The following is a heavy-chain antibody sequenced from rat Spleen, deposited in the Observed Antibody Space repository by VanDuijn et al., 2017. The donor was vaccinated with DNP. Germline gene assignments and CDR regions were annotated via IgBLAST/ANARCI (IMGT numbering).Heavy chain of an antibody. CDR2: ISSTGDRS. Sequence: EVQLVESGGGLVQPGKSLKLSCAASGFTFTNYGLAWVRQAPKKGLEWVATISSTGDRSYYRDSVRGRFTVSRDNAKDTLFLQMDSLKSEDTATYYCTKPLTMYTTDVFGYWGQGTLVTVSS. CDR3: TKPLTMYTTDVFGY. J-gene: IGHJ3*01. D-gene: IGHD1-6*01. CDR1: GFTFTNYG. V-gene: IGHV5S13*01.